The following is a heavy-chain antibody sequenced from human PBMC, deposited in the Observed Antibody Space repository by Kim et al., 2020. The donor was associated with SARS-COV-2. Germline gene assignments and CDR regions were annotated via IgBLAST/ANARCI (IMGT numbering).Heavy chain of an antibody. Sequence: GGSLRLSCAASGFTFSSYEMNWVRQAPGKGLEWVSYISSSGSTIYYADSVKGRFTISRDNAKNSLYLQMNSLRAEDTAVYYCARDPGYCSSTSCRSAYWGQGTLVTVSS. J-gene: IGHJ4*02. CDR2: ISSSGSTI. D-gene: IGHD2-2*01. CDR1: GFTFSSYE. V-gene: IGHV3-48*03. CDR3: ARDPGYCSSTSCRSAY.